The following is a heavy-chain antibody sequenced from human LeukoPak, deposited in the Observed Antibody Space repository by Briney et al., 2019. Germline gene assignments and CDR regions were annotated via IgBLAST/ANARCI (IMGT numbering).Heavy chain of an antibody. CDR3: ASVAGVYGDYALDY. CDR1: GYTFTGYY. V-gene: IGHV1-8*02. CDR2: MNPNSGNT. D-gene: IGHD4-17*01. Sequence: ASVRVSCKTSGYTFTGYYIHWVRQAPGQGLEWMGWMNPNSGNTAYLQKFQGRVTMTRNTSISTAYMELSSLRSEDTALYYCASVAGVYGDYALDYWGQGTLVTVSS. J-gene: IGHJ4*02.